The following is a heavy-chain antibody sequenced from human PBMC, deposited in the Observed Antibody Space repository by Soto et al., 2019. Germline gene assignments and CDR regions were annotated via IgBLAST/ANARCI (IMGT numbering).Heavy chain of an antibody. J-gene: IGHJ4*02. Sequence: ASVKVSCKASGYTFTSYAMHWVRQAPGQRLEWMGWINAGNGNTKYSQKFQGRVTITRDTSASTAYTELSSLRSEDTAVYYCARVRNGYGPSPLGYWGQGTLVTVSS. D-gene: IGHD5-18*01. CDR1: GYTFTSYA. V-gene: IGHV1-3*01. CDR3: ARVRNGYGPSPLGY. CDR2: INAGNGNT.